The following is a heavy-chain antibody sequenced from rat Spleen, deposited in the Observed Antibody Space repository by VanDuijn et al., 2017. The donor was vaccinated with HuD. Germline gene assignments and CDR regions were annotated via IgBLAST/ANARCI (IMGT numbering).Heavy chain of an antibody. Sequence: EVQLVESGEGLVQPGRSLKFSCAASGFTFSDYNMAWVRQAPKKGLEWVATISYGDSSGHSGTYYRDSVKGRFTISRDNAKSTLYLQMNSLRSEDTATYYCTRGGYDFDYWGQGVMVTVSS. D-gene: IGHD1-12*01. CDR3: TRGGYDFDY. CDR2: ISYGDSSGHSGT. J-gene: IGHJ2*01. V-gene: IGHV5-17*01. CDR1: GFTFSDYN.